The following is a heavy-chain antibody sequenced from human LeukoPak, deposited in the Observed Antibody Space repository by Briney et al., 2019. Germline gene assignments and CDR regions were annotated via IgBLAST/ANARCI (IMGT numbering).Heavy chain of an antibody. D-gene: IGHD2-2*01. V-gene: IGHV1-69*05. J-gene: IGHJ4*02. CDR1: GGTFSSYA. Sequence: GASVKVSCKASGGTFSSYAISWVRQAPGQGLEWMGGIIPIFGTANYAQKFQGRVTITTDESTSTAYMELSSLRSEDTAVYYCARDAPYCSSTSCYFFDYWGQGTLVTVSS. CDR2: IIPIFGTA. CDR3: ARDAPYCSSTSCYFFDY.